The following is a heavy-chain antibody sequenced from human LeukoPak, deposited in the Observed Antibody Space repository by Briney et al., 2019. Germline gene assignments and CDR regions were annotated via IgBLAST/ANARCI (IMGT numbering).Heavy chain of an antibody. Sequence: GASVKVSCEASGDTFTSYGISWVRQAPGQGLEWMGWISAYNGNTNYAQKFQGRATMTTDTSTSTAYMELRSLRSDDTAVYYCARADIAAAGQDLFDYWGQGTLVTVSS. V-gene: IGHV1-18*01. CDR3: ARADIAAAGQDLFDY. D-gene: IGHD6-13*01. CDR2: ISAYNGNT. CDR1: GDTFTSYG. J-gene: IGHJ4*02.